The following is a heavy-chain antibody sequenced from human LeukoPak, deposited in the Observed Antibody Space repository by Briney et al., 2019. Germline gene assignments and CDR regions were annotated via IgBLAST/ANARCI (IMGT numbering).Heavy chain of an antibody. CDR2: ISSSGSTI. CDR1: GFTLSDYY. D-gene: IGHD3-22*01. Sequence: PGGPLRLSCAASGFTLSDYYMSWIRQAPGKGLEWVSYISSSGSTIYYADSVKGRFTISRDNAKNSLYLQMNSLRAEDTAVYYCARDLGEDSSGYYHDAFDIWGQGTMVTVSS. V-gene: IGHV3-11*01. J-gene: IGHJ3*02. CDR3: ARDLGEDSSGYYHDAFDI.